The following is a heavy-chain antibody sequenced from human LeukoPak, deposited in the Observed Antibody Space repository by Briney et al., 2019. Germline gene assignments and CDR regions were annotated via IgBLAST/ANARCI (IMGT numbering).Heavy chain of an antibody. V-gene: IGHV4-59*11. CDR3: ARLRGYSYVIDY. CDR2: INYSGST. D-gene: IGHD5-18*01. J-gene: IGHJ4*02. Sequence: SETLSLTCTVSGGSISSHYWSWIRQPPGKGLEWIGYINYSGSTNYNPSLKSRVIISVDTSKNQFSLKLSSGTAADTVVYYCARLRGYSYVIDYWGQGTLVTVSS. CDR1: GGSISSHY.